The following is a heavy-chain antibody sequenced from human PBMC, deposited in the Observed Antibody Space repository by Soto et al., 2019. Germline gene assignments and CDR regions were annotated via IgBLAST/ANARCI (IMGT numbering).Heavy chain of an antibody. CDR1: GFTFGSYA. CDR3: AKGMAYCGGDCYSGYYYVMDV. D-gene: IGHD2-21*02. Sequence: SGGSLRLSCAASGFTFGSYAMSWVRQAPGKGLEWVSGISGSGGSTYYADSMKGRFTISRDNSKNTLYLQMNSLRVEDTAVYFCAKGMAYCGGDCYSGYYYVMDVWGQGTTVTVSS. J-gene: IGHJ6*02. CDR2: ISGSGGST. V-gene: IGHV3-23*01.